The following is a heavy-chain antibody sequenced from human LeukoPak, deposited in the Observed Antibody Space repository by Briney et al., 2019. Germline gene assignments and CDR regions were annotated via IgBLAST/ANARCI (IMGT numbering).Heavy chain of an antibody. CDR1: GYSISSGYY. D-gene: IGHD3-16*02. Sequence: SETLSLTCTVSGYSISSGYYWGWIRQPPGKGLEWIGSIYHSGSTYYNPSLKSRVTISVDTSKNQFSLKLSSVTAADTAVYYCARDQMPDDYVWGSYRYNPNWFDPWGQGTLVTVSS. CDR3: ARDQMPDDYVWGSYRYNPNWFDP. CDR2: IYHSGST. J-gene: IGHJ5*02. V-gene: IGHV4-38-2*02.